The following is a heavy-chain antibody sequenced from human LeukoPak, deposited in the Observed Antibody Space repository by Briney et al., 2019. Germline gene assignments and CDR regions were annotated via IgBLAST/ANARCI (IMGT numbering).Heavy chain of an antibody. Sequence: SETLSLTCTVSGGSISSGGYYWSWIRRPPGKGLEWIGYIYHSGSTYYNPSLKSRVTISVDRSKNQVSLKLSSVTAADTAVYYCARSYCSSSASCYQDHWGQGTLVTVSS. CDR2: IYHSGST. J-gene: IGHJ4*02. CDR3: ARSYCSSSASCYQDH. V-gene: IGHV4-30-2*01. D-gene: IGHD2-2*01. CDR1: GGSISSGGYY.